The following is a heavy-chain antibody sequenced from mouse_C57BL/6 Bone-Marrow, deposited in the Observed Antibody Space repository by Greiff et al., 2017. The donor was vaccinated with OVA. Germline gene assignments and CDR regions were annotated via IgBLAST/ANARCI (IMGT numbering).Heavy chain of an antibody. CDR2: IDPETGGT. V-gene: IGHV1-15*01. CDR1: GYTFTDYE. CDR3: TKDGYPFDY. Sequence: QVQLQQSGAELVRPGASVTLSCKASGYTFTDYEMHWVKQTPVHGLEWIGAIDPETGGTAYNQKFKGKAILTADKSSSTAYMELRSLTSEDSAVYYCTKDGYPFDYWGQGTTRTVSS. J-gene: IGHJ2*01. D-gene: IGHD2-3*01.